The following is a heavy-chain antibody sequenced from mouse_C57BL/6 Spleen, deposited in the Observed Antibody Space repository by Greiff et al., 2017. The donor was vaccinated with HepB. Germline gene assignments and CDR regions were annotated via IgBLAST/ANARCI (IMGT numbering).Heavy chain of an antibody. D-gene: IGHD2-4*01. CDR3: ARLGLRRGYAMDY. J-gene: IGHJ4*01. V-gene: IGHV1-19*01. CDR1: GYTFTDYY. CDR2: INPYNGGT. Sequence: EVQLQESGPVLVKPGASVKMSCKASGYTFTDYYMNWVKQSHGKSLEWIGVINPYNGGTSYNQKFKGKATLTVDKSSSTAYMELNSLTSEDSAVYYCARLGLRRGYAMDYWGQGTSVTVSS.